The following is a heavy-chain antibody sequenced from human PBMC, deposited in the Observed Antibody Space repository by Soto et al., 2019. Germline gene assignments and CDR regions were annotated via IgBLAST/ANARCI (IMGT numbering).Heavy chain of an antibody. D-gene: IGHD2-8*02. Sequence: VQLVESGGGVVQPGRSLRLSCAASGFTFSSYGMHWVRQAPGKGLEWVAVIWYDGSNKYYADSVKGRFTISRDNSKNTMYLQMNSLRDEDTAVYYCARVSNVVDASWGQGNLVTVSS. CDR2: IWYDGSNK. CDR1: GFTFSSYG. J-gene: IGHJ5*02. V-gene: IGHV3-33*01. CDR3: ARVSNVVDAS.